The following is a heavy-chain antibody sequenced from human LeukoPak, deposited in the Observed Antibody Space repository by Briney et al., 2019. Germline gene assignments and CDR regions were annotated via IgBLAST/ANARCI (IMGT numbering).Heavy chain of an antibody. V-gene: IGHV3-21*01. CDR3: AKDINYYDSSGSDY. CDR2: ISSSSSYI. D-gene: IGHD3-22*01. Sequence: GGSLRLSCAASGFTFSSYSMNWVRQAPGKGLEWVSSISSSSSYIYYADSVKGRFTISRDNAKNSLYLQMNSLRAEDTAVYYCAKDINYYDSSGSDYWGQGTLVTVSS. J-gene: IGHJ4*02. CDR1: GFTFSSYS.